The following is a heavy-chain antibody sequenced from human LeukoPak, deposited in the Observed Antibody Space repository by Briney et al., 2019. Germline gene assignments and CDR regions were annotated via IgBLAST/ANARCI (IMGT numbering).Heavy chain of an antibody. CDR2: ISYDGSNK. Sequence: GGSLRLSCAASGFTFSSYAMHWVRQAPGKGLEWVAVISYDGSNKYYADSVKGRFTISRDNSKNTLYPQMNSLRAEDTAVYYCARDVFPYSSPPISAFDIWGQGTMVTVSS. CDR3: ARDVFPYSSPPISAFDI. V-gene: IGHV3-30-3*01. J-gene: IGHJ3*02. CDR1: GFTFSSYA. D-gene: IGHD6-13*01.